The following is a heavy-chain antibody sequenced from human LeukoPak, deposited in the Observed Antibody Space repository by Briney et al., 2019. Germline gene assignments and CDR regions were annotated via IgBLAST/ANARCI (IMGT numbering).Heavy chain of an antibody. D-gene: IGHD3-16*01. CDR2: ISGTGGST. J-gene: IGHJ4*02. Sequence: PGGSLRLSCAASGVTFSSYAMSWVRQAPGRGLEWVSAISGTGGSTYYADSVKGRFTISRDNSKNTLYLQMNSLRAEDTAVYYCAKVSLGDDYWGQGTLVTVSS. CDR1: GVTFSSYA. CDR3: AKVSLGDDY. V-gene: IGHV3-23*01.